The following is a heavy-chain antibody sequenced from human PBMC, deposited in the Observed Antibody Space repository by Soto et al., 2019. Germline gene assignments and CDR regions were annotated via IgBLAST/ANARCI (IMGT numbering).Heavy chain of an antibody. J-gene: IGHJ4*02. CDR2: IRSNSAGGTA. D-gene: IGHD5-18*01. CDR1: GFVFSDAW. CDR3: TADDAMQLWSPADY. V-gene: IGHV3-15*01. Sequence: DVQLVESGGGLVKPGGSLTLSCVASGFVFSDAWMSWVRQAPGKGLEWIARIRSNSAGGTADYAAPVKGRFSISRDDSKKTLYLQMDSLKSEDTAVYYCTADDAMQLWSPADYWGQGTLVTVSS.